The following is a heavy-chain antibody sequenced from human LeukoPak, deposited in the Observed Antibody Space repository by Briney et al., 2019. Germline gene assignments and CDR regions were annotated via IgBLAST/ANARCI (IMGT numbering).Heavy chain of an antibody. D-gene: IGHD5-18*01. CDR2: IYYSGST. Sequence: SETLSLTCTVSGGSISSYYWSWIRQPPGKGLEWIGYIYYSGSTNYNPSLKSRVTISVDTSKNQFSLKLSSVTAADTAVYYCASTETTAMVSYFDYWGQGTLVTVSS. V-gene: IGHV4-59*01. CDR1: GGSISSYY. CDR3: ASTETTAMVSYFDY. J-gene: IGHJ4*02.